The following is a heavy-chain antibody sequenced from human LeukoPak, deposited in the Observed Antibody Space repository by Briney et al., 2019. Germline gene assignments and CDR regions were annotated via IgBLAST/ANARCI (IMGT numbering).Heavy chain of an antibody. CDR2: ISYDGSNK. D-gene: IGHD6-13*01. CDR3: ARDLSRYSSSWYVDY. Sequence: PGGSLRLSCAASGFTFSSYAMHWVRQAPGKGLEWVAVISYDGSNKYYADSVKGRFTISRDNSKNTLYLQMNSLRAEDTAVYYCARDLSRYSSSWYVDYWGQGTLVTVSS. V-gene: IGHV3-30-3*01. CDR1: GFTFSSYA. J-gene: IGHJ4*02.